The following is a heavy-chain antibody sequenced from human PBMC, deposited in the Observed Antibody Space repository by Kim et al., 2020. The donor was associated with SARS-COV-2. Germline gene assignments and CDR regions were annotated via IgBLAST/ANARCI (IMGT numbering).Heavy chain of an antibody. V-gene: IGHV4-34*01. D-gene: IGHD1-1*01. CDR3: ARGRVQQH. CDR2: INHSGST. CDR1: GGSFSGYY. J-gene: IGHJ1*01. Sequence: SETLSLTCAVYGGSFSGYYWSWIRQPPGKGLELIGEINHSGSTNYNPSLKSRVTISVDTSKNQFSLKLSSVTAADTAVYYCARGRVQQHWGQGTLVTVSS.